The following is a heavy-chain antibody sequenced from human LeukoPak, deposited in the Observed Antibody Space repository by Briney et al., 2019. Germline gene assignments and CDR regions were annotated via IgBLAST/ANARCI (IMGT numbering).Heavy chain of an antibody. CDR2: ISSSSIT. V-gene: IGHV3-48*04. Sequence: QPGGSLRLSCTASGITFSDYSMNWVRQAPGKGLEWVSYISSSSITYYADSVRGRFTISRDNAKNSLYLQMSSLRAEDSAVYYCASFTVVGSYYYYMGVWGNGTTVTVSS. J-gene: IGHJ6*03. D-gene: IGHD3-10*01. CDR3: ASFTVVGSYYYYMGV. CDR1: GITFSDYS.